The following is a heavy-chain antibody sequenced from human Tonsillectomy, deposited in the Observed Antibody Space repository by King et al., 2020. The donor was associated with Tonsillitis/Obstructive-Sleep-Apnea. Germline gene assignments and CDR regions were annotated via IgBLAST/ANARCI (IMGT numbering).Heavy chain of an antibody. D-gene: IGHD5-12*01. CDR2: IVPIFDTA. CDR3: ARRGNSHGAEHFRH. CDR1: GGTFSTYG. J-gene: IGHJ1*01. Sequence: QLVQSGTEVKKPGSSVKVSCKLSGGTFSTYGISWVRQAPGQGLEWMGAIVPIFDTAKYTQKFQGRVTITADESASTAYMEVTSLRSEDTAVYYCARRGNSHGAEHFRHWGQGTLVIVSS. V-gene: IGHV1-69*13.